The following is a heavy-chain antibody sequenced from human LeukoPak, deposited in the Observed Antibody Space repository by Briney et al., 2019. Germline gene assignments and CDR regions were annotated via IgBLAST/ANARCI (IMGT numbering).Heavy chain of an antibody. J-gene: IGHJ4*02. Sequence: PGGSLRLSCEASGFTFSGFSMNRVRQAPGKALEWVSSIYGNGGRTFYSDSVQGRFTISRDNSRNTLYLQMDSLRVEDTAIYYCAKDSIPDGYNSLDYWGQGTLDTVSS. V-gene: IGHV3-23*01. CDR2: IYGNGGRT. D-gene: IGHD5-24*01. CDR1: GFTFSGFS. CDR3: AKDSIPDGYNSLDY.